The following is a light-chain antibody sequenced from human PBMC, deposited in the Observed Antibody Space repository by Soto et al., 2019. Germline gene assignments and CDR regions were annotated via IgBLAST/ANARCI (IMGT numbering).Light chain of an antibody. J-gene: IGKJ4*01. CDR2: DAS. CDR1: QTVRNNY. V-gene: IGKV3D-20*02. Sequence: EFVLTQSPGTLSLSPGERATLSCRASQTVRNNYLAWYQQKPGQAPRLLIYDASSRATGIPDRFSGGGSGTDFTLTISRLEPEDFAVYYCRQRSNLLTFGGGTKVDIK. CDR3: RQRSNLLT.